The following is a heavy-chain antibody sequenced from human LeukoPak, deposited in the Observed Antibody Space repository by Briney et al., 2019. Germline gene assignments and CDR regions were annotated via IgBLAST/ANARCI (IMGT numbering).Heavy chain of an antibody. V-gene: IGHV3-21*01. J-gene: IGHJ1*01. CDR3: GRAFPPLRTSSAGDL. CDR2: ISGRSSHI. D-gene: IGHD3-16*01. CDR1: GFSFSDYD. Sequence: PGGSLRLSCSASGFSFSDYDMNWVRQAPGKGLEWVSAISGRSSHIYYGESVKGRFTISRDNAKNSLYLQMDSLGVEDTAGYYCGRAFPPLRTSSAGDLWGQGTLVIVSS.